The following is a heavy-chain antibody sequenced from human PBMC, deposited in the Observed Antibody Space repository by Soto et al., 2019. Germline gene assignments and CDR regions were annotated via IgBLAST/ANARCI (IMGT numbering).Heavy chain of an antibody. Sequence: SETLSLTCTVSGGSISSSYWSWIRQPPGKGLEWIGYIYYSGSTKYNPSLKSGVTISVDTSKNQFSLKLSSGTAADTAVYYCARGYCSTTSCYVGFYYMDVWGKGTTVTVSS. CDR2: IYYSGST. J-gene: IGHJ6*03. CDR3: ARGYCSTTSCYVGFYYMDV. V-gene: IGHV4-59*01. CDR1: GGSISSSY. D-gene: IGHD2-2*01.